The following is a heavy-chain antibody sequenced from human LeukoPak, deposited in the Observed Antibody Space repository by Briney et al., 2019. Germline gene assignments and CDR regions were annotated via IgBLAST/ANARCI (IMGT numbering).Heavy chain of an antibody. J-gene: IGHJ3*02. Sequence: PGGSLRLSCAASGFTFGSYGMSWVRQAPGKGLEWVSAVSGSAFSTYYADSVKGRFTISRDNSKDTLYLQMNSLRAEDTAVYYCAKDPSYDDAFDIWGQETMVTVSS. CDR1: GFTFGSYG. CDR2: VSGSAFST. V-gene: IGHV3-23*01. CDR3: AKDPSYDDAFDI. D-gene: IGHD5-18*01.